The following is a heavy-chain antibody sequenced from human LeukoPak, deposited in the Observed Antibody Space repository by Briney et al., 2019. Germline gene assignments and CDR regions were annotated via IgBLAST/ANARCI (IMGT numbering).Heavy chain of an antibody. Sequence: SETLSLTCTVSGGSISSSSYYWGWIRQPPGKGLEWIGSIYYSGSTYYNPSLKSRVTISVDTSKNQFSLKLSSVTAADTAVYYCAVEEAGSFVYWGQGTLVTVSS. V-gene: IGHV4-39*07. D-gene: IGHD2-15*01. CDR1: GGSISSSSYY. CDR3: AVEEAGSFVY. J-gene: IGHJ4*02. CDR2: IYYSGST.